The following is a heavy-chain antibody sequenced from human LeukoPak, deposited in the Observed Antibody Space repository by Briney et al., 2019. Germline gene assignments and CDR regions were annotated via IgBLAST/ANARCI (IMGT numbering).Heavy chain of an antibody. J-gene: IGHJ6*03. CDR1: GGSISSGSYY. Sequence: SETLSLTCTVSGGSISSGSYYWSWIRQPAGKGLEWIGRIYTSGSTNYNPSLKSRVTISVDTSKNQFSLKLSSATAADTAVYYCASLGIAAAGTSYYYYYYMDVWGKGTTVTVSS. D-gene: IGHD6-13*01. V-gene: IGHV4-61*02. CDR2: IYTSGST. CDR3: ASLGIAAAGTSYYYYYYMDV.